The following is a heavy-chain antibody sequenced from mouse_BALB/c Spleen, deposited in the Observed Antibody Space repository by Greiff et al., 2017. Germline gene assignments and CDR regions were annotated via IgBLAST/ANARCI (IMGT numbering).Heavy chain of an antibody. CDR2: INSNGGST. CDR3: ACYGNLYFAY. CDR1: GFTFSSYG. Sequence: EVQGVESGGGLVQPGGSLKLSCAASGFTFSSYGMSWVRQTPDKRLELVATINSNGGSTYYPDSVKGRFTISRDNAKNTLYLQMSSLKSEDTAMYYCACYGNLYFAYWGQGTTLTVSS. J-gene: IGHJ2*01. V-gene: IGHV5-6-3*01. D-gene: IGHD2-1*01.